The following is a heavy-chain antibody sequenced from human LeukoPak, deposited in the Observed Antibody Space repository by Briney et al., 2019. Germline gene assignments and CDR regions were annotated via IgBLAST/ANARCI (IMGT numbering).Heavy chain of an antibody. D-gene: IGHD3-22*01. V-gene: IGHV4-34*01. Sequence: SXXLSLTCTVYGGSFSGYYWSWIRQPPGKGLEWIGEINQSGSTKYNPALKRRGNISVDTSKHQFSLKLSSVTAADTAVYYCARARVITQLDYWGQGTLVTVSS. CDR3: ARARVITQLDY. CDR1: GGSFSGYY. J-gene: IGHJ4*02. CDR2: INQSGST.